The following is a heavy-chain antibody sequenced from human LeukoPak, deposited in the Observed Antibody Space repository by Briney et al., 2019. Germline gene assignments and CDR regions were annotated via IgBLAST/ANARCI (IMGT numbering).Heavy chain of an antibody. CDR1: GGSISSNNYY. CDR3: ARARVPGSYSPKGPFDY. Sequence: SETLSLTCTVSGGSISSNNYYWGWIRQPPSKGLEWIGSMYYSGSIFYNPSLKSRVTISINTSKNQFSLKVSSMTAADTAVYYCARARVPGSYSPKGPFDYWGQGTLVTVSS. J-gene: IGHJ4*02. V-gene: IGHV4-39*07. D-gene: IGHD1-26*01. CDR2: MYYSGSI.